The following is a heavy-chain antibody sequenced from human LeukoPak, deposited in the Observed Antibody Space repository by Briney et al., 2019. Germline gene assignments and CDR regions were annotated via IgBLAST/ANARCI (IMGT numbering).Heavy chain of an antibody. CDR3: VSDAFDI. V-gene: IGHV3-48*03. Sequence: PGGSLRLSCAASGFTFSNFEMTCVRQAPEEGLELVSYISSSGSAIYYGDSVKGRFTISRDNAKNSLYLQMNNLRAEDTAVYYCVSDAFDIWGQGTMVTVSS. J-gene: IGHJ3*02. CDR2: ISSSGSAI. CDR1: GFTFSNFE.